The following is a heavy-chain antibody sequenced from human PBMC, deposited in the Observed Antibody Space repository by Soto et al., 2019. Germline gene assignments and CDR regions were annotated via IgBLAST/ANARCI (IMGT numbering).Heavy chain of an antibody. V-gene: IGHV4-59*01. CDR3: ARRYAGNFDY. CDR1: GGSISSYY. J-gene: IGHJ4*02. CDR2: ISYSGST. Sequence: QVQLQESGPGLVKPSETLSLTCTVSGGSISSYYWSWIRQPPGKGLEWIGYISYSGSTNYNPSLKSRVTLSVDTSKNQFSLKLSPVTAADTAVYYCARRYAGNFDYWGQGTLVTVSS. D-gene: IGHD2-8*01.